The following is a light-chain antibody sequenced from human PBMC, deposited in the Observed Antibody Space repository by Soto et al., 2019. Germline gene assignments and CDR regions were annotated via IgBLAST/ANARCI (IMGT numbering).Light chain of an antibody. CDR3: ATWNDGIFV. CDR2: GNT. Sequence: QSVLTQPPSASGTPGRRVTISCSGTTSNIGRSTVSWYQQFPGAAPKLLIYGNTQRPLGVPVRFSGSKSDTSASLAISGLQSEDEADYYCATWNDGIFVFGIGTKVTVL. CDR1: TSNIGRST. V-gene: IGLV1-44*01. J-gene: IGLJ1*01.